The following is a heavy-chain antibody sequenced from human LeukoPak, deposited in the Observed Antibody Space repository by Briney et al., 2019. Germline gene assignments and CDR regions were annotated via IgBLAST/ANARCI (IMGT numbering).Heavy chain of an antibody. CDR1: GFTFSSYA. J-gene: IGHJ3*01. Sequence: GGPLSLSCAASGFTFSSYAVSGVREAPGEGGEGVSSYSGSCGSTYYADSAGGRLTIHRDNSKNTLYLQMNSQRADDTAVYYCAKRGLGDREAFDVWGQGTMVTVSS. D-gene: IGHD2-21*02. CDR2: YSGSCGST. CDR3: AKRGLGDREAFDV. V-gene: IGHV3-23*01.